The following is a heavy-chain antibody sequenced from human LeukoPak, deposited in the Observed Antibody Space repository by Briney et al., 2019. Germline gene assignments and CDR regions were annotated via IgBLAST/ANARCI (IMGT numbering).Heavy chain of an antibody. CDR2: IYYSGST. Sequence: PSETLSLTCTVSGGSISSYYWSWIRQPPGKGLEWIGYIYYSGSTNYNPSLKSRVTISVDTSKNQFSLKLSSVTAADTAVYYCARHEDYDFWSGKKYYYGMDVWGQGTTVTVSS. CDR3: ARHEDYDFWSGKKYYYGMDV. CDR1: GGSISSYY. V-gene: IGHV4-59*08. J-gene: IGHJ6*02. D-gene: IGHD3-3*01.